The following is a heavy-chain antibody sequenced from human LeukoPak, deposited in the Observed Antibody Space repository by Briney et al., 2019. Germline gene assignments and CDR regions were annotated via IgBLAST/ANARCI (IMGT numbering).Heavy chain of an antibody. V-gene: IGHV3-30*18. D-gene: IGHD3-10*01. Sequence: GGSLRLSCAASGFTFSSYGMHWVRQAPGKGLEWVAVISYDGSNKYYADSVKGRFTISRDNSKNTLYLQMNSLRAEDTAVYYCAKDLSSGGTMVRGVTSYWGQGTLVTVSS. CDR3: AKDLSSGGTMVRGVTSY. CDR2: ISYDGSNK. J-gene: IGHJ4*02. CDR1: GFTFSSYG.